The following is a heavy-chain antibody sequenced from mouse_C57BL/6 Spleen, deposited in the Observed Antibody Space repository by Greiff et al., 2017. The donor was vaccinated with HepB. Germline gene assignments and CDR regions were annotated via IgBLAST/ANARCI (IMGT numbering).Heavy chain of an antibody. Sequence: QVQLQQPGAELVKPGASVKLSCKASGYTFTSYWMQWVKQRPGQGLEWIGEIAPSDSYTNYNQKFRGKATLTVDTSSSTAYMQLSSLTSEDSAVYYCARKALYDGYYEFAYWGQGTLVTVSA. V-gene: IGHV1-50*01. CDR1: GYTFTSYW. CDR2: IAPSDSYT. CDR3: ARKALYDGYYEFAY. J-gene: IGHJ3*01. D-gene: IGHD2-3*01.